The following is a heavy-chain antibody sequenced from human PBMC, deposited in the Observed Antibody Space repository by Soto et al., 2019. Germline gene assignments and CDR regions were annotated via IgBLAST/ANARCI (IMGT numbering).Heavy chain of an antibody. V-gene: IGHV1-46*01. D-gene: IGHD3-10*01. CDR1: GYTFTSYY. J-gene: IGHJ6*02. CDR3: ATTTYYYGSGSYYSYYYYGMDV. CDR2: INPSGGST. Sequence: WASVKVSCKASGYTFTSYYMHWVRQAPGQGLEWMGIINPSGGSTSYAQKFQGRVTMTRDTSTSTVYMELSSLRSEDTAVYYCATTTYYYGSGSYYSYYYYGMDVWGQGTTVTVSS.